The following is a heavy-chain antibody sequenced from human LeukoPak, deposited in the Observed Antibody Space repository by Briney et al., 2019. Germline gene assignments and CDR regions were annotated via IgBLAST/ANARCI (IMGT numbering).Heavy chain of an antibody. J-gene: IGHJ4*02. V-gene: IGHV3-23*01. Sequence: GGSLRLSCAASGFTFSSYGMTWVRQAPGKGLEWVSSISGGAYTTYYADSVKGPFTISRDNSKNTLYLQMNSLRAEDTAVYYCARRAGAYSHPYDYWGQGTLVTVSS. CDR2: ISGGAYTT. CDR1: GFTFSSYG. CDR3: ARRAGAYSHPYDY. D-gene: IGHD4/OR15-4a*01.